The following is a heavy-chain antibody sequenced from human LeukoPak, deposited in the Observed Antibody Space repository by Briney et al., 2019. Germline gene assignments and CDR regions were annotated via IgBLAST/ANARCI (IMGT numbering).Heavy chain of an antibody. CDR1: GYIFTSYW. D-gene: IGHD6-13*01. V-gene: IGHV5-51*01. CDR2: IYPGDSDT. CDR3: ARQVVKAAAASYYFDY. Sequence: GESLKISCKGSGYIFTSYWIGWVRQMPGKGLEWMGIIYPGDSDTRYSPSFQGQVTISADKSISTAYLQWSSLKASDTAMYYCARQVVKAAAASYYFDYWGQGTLVTVSS. J-gene: IGHJ4*02.